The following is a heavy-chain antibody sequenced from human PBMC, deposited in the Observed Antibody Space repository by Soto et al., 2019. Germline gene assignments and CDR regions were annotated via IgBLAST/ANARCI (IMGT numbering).Heavy chain of an antibody. J-gene: IGHJ6*02. Sequence: GASVKVSCKASGYTFTSYYMHWVRQAPGQGLEWMGIINPSGGSTSYAQKFQGRVTMTRDTSTSTVYMELSSLRSEDTAVYYCARPVVVGATTRGDGYGMDVWGQGTTVTVSS. CDR3: ARPVVVGATTRGDGYGMDV. V-gene: IGHV1-46*01. D-gene: IGHD1-26*01. CDR1: GYTFTSYY. CDR2: INPSGGST.